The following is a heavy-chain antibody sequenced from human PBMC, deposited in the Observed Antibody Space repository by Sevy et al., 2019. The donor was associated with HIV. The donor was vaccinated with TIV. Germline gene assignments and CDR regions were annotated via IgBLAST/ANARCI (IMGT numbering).Heavy chain of an antibody. CDR3: AVTKDYYDSSGYPFDY. D-gene: IGHD3-22*01. J-gene: IGHJ4*02. CDR1: GYTLTQLS. V-gene: IGHV1-24*01. Sequence: ASVKVSCKVSGYTLTQLSMHWVRQAPGKGLEWMGSFDPEDGEIIYAQKFQGRVTMTEDTTTDTAYMGLSSLKFKDTAVFYSAVTKDYYDSSGYPFDYWGQGTLVTVSS. CDR2: FDPEDGEI.